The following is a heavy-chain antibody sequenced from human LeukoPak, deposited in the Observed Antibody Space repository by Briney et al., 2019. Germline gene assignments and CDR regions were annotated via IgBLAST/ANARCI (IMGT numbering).Heavy chain of an antibody. CDR3: ARGLITMVRGVIYSGLDY. CDR2: IIPILGIA. V-gene: IGHV1-69*04. CDR1: GGTFSSYA. J-gene: IGHJ4*02. D-gene: IGHD3-10*01. Sequence: SVKVSCKASGGTFSSYAISWVRQAPGQGLEWMGRIIPILGIANYAQKFQGRVTITADKSTSTAYMELSSLRSEGTAVYYCARGLITMVRGVIYSGLDYWGQGTLVTVSS.